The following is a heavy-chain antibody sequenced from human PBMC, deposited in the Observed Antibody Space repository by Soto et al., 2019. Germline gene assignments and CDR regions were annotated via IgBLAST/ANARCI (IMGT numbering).Heavy chain of an antibody. CDR2: IWYDGSNK. Sequence: GGSLRLSCAASGFTFSSYGMHWVRQAPGKGLEWVAVIWYDGSNKYYADSVKGRFTISRDNSKNTLYLQMNSLRAEDTAVYYWARGLVRKYYDLWSGSMSYGMDVWGQGTTFTVSS. CDR3: ARGLVRKYYDLWSGSMSYGMDV. V-gene: IGHV3-33*01. D-gene: IGHD3-3*01. J-gene: IGHJ6*02. CDR1: GFTFSSYG.